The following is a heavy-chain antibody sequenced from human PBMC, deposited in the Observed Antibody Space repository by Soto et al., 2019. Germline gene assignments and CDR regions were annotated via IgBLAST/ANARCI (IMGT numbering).Heavy chain of an antibody. D-gene: IGHD3-9*01. CDR1: GFTFSSYG. CDR2: ISSSGSYI. CDR3: ARDSGTFYDFLTGYRGTPVW. Sequence: GGSLRLSCAASGFTFSSYGMYWVRQAPGKGLEWVSLISSSGSYIYYADSVKGRFTISRDNAKNSLFLQMNSLRAEDTAVYYCARDSGTFYDFLTGYRGTPVWWGQGTLVTVSS. V-gene: IGHV3-21*01. J-gene: IGHJ4*02.